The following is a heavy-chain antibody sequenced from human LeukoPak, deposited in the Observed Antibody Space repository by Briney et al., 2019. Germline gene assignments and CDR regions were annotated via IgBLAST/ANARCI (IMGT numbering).Heavy chain of an antibody. V-gene: IGHV4-4*07. CDR2: IYTSGST. Sequence: PSETLSLTCTVSGGSISSYYWSWIRQPAGKGLEWIGRIYTSGSTNYNPSLKSRVTMSVDTSKNQFSLKLSSVTAADTAVYYCARARYDYVWENPNWFDPWGQGTLVTVSS. J-gene: IGHJ5*02. D-gene: IGHD3-16*01. CDR1: GGSISSYY. CDR3: ARARYDYVWENPNWFDP.